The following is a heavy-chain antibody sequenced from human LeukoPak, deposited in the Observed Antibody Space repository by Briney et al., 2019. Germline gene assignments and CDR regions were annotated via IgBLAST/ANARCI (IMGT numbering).Heavy chain of an antibody. D-gene: IGHD3-10*01. V-gene: IGHV3-21*01. CDR1: GFTFSSYS. CDR2: ISSSSSYI. CDR3: ARTNLWFGELSLEYYFDY. Sequence: GGSLRLSCAASGFTFSSYSMNWVRQAPGKGLEWVSSISSSSSYIYYADSVKGRFTISRDNAKNSLYLQMNSLRAEDTAVYYCARTNLWFGELSLEYYFDYWGQGTLVTVSS. J-gene: IGHJ4*02.